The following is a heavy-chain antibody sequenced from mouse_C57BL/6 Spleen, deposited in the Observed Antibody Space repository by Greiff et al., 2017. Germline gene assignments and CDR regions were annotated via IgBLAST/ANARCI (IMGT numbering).Heavy chain of an antibody. CDR1: GYTFTDYY. CDR3: ASEAYFGY. J-gene: IGHJ2*01. Sequence: EVQLQQSGPELVKPGASVKISCKASGYTFTDYYMNWVKQSHGKSLEWIGDINPNNGGTSYNQKFKGKATLTVDKSSSTAYMELRSLTSEDSAVYYCASEAYFGYWGQGTTLPVSS. V-gene: IGHV1-26*01. CDR2: INPNNGGT.